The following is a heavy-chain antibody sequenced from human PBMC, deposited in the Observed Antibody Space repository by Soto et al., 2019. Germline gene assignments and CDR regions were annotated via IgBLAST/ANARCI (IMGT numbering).Heavy chain of an antibody. D-gene: IGHD3-3*01. J-gene: IGHJ6*02. V-gene: IGHV4-34*01. CDR1: GGSFSGYY. CDR2: IDHSGST. CDR3: ASNSPANYDFWSGYYYYYGMDV. Sequence: KPSETLSLTCAVYGGSFSGYYWSWIRQPPGKGLEWIGEIDHSGSTNYNPSLKSRVTISVDKSKNQSSLKLSSVTAADTAVYYCASNSPANYDFWSGYYYYYGMDVWGQGTTVTVS.